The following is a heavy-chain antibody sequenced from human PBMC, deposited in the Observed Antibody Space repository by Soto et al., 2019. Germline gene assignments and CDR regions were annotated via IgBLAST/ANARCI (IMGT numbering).Heavy chain of an antibody. D-gene: IGHD6-13*01. CDR3: ARGVAAAGTYY. V-gene: IGHV4-61*08. CDR1: GGSISSGGYY. J-gene: IGHJ4*02. Sequence: SETLSLTCTVSGGSISSGGYYWSWIRQHPGKGLGWIGYIYYSGSTNYNPSLKSRVTISVDTSKNQFSLKLSSVTAADTAVYYCARGVAAAGTYYWGQGTLVTVSS. CDR2: IYYSGST.